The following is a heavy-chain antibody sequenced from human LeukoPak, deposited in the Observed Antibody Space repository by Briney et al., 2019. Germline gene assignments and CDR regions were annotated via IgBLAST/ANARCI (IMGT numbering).Heavy chain of an antibody. CDR2: IYYSGST. CDR3: ARDRGTEGIDF. Sequence: PSETLSLTCIVSGGSISSYYWSWIRQPPGKGLEWTGYIYYSGSTNYNPSLKSRVTISVDTSKNQFSLKLSSVTAADTAVYYCARDRGTEGIDFWGQGTLVTVSS. V-gene: IGHV4-59*01. J-gene: IGHJ4*02. D-gene: IGHD6-13*01. CDR1: GGSISSYY.